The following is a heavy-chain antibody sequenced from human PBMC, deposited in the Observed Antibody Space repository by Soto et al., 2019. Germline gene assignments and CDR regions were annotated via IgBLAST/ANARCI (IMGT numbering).Heavy chain of an antibody. V-gene: IGHV5-10-1*01. D-gene: IGHD1-1*01. Sequence: PGESLKISCKGSGYSFTSYWISWVRQMPGKGLEWVGRIDPSDSYTNYSPSFQGHVTISADKSISTAYLQWSSLKASDTAMYYCARHEGNDYYYYYYGMDVWGQGTTVTV. CDR1: GYSFTSYW. J-gene: IGHJ6*02. CDR2: IDPSDSYT. CDR3: ARHEGNDYYYYYYGMDV.